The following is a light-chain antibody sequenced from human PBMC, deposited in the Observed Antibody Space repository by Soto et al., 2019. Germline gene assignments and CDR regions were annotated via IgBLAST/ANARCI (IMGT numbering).Light chain of an antibody. CDR3: QQYNNWPRAT. J-gene: IGKJ4*01. CDR1: QNINSN. Sequence: VMTQSPDTLSLSPGERATLSCRASQNINSNLAWYQQKPGQPPSLFMFRASTRANGIPARFSGSGSGTEFNLTISSLQSEDFAVYYCQQYNNWPRATFGGGTQVETK. CDR2: RAS. V-gene: IGKV3-15*01.